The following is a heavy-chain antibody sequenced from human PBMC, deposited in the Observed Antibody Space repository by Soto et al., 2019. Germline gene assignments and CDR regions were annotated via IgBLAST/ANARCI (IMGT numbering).Heavy chain of an antibody. CDR2: ISSSGSTI. D-gene: IGHD5-12*01. Sequence: PGGSLRLSCAASGFTFSSSEMTWVRQAPGKGLEWISYISSSGSTIYYADSVKGRFSISRDNAKNSLYLQMNSLRAEDTAVYYCAREGSGYDYFDYWGQGTLVTVSS. J-gene: IGHJ4*02. CDR1: GFTFSSSE. V-gene: IGHV3-48*03. CDR3: AREGSGYDYFDY.